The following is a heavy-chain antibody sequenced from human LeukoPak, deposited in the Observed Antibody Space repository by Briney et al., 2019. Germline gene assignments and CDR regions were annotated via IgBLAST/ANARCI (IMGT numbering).Heavy chain of an antibody. CDR1: GGSISSSGYS. D-gene: IGHD4-17*01. CDR3: ARRRDYGYFDY. V-gene: IGHV4-30-2*01. J-gene: IGHJ4*02. Sequence: SETLSLTCVVSGGSISSSGYSWSWIRQPPGKGLECIGYIYHSGSTYYNASLKSRVTISADRSKNQFSLNLKSVTAADTAVYYCARRRDYGYFDYWGQGTLVTVSS. CDR2: IYHSGST.